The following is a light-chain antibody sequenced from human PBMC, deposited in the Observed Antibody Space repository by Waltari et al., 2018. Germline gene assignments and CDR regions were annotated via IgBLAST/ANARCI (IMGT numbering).Light chain of an antibody. CDR3: AAWDDSLSGLYV. CDR1: SSNIGSNY. J-gene: IGLJ1*01. Sequence: QSVLTQPPSASGTPGQRVTISCSGSSSNIGSNYVYWYQQLPGTAPKLLIFRNNQRPSGVPDRCSGSKSDTSASRAISGLRSEDEADYYCAAWDDSLSGLYVFGTGTKVTVL. V-gene: IGLV1-47*01. CDR2: RNN.